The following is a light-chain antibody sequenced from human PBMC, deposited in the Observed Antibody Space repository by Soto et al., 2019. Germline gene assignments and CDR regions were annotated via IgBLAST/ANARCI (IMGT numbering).Light chain of an antibody. J-gene: IGKJ1*01. CDR3: QQYGSSPQT. CDR1: QYVSVRF. V-gene: IGKV3-20*01. Sequence: EIVLTQSPGTLSLSPVESATLSCRASQYVSVRFLAWYQQKPGQAPRLLIYGASDRATGIPDRFTGSGSGTDFTLTINRLEPEDFAVYFCQQYGSSPQTCGQGTKGDIK. CDR2: GAS.